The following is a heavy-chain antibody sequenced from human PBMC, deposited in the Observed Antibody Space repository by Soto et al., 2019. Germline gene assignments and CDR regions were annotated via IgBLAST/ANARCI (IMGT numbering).Heavy chain of an antibody. CDR1: GFTFSSYA. CDR2: ISGSGGST. V-gene: IGHV3-23*01. J-gene: IGHJ6*03. Sequence: EVQLLESGGGLVQPGGSLRLSCAASGFTFSSYAMSWVRQAPGKGLEWVSAISGSGGSTYYADSVKGRFTISRENSKNTLYLKKNSLRAEATAVYSLAQPPPNKFYGSGSYYKNPPPPYYYYYYMDVWGKGTKVTVSS. CDR3: AQPPPNKFYGSGSYYKNPPPPYYYYYYMDV. D-gene: IGHD3-10*01.